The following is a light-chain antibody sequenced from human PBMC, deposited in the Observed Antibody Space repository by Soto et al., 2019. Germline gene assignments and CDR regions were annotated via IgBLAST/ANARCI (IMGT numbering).Light chain of an antibody. Sequence: QLVLTQSPSASASLGASVKLTCTLSSGHSSYAIAWHQQQPEKGPRYLMKLDSDGSHTKGDAIPDRFSGSSSGAERYLTISSSQSADEADYYCQNCGNGIHVVFGGGTKLTVL. CDR2: LDSDGSH. CDR1: SGHSSYA. J-gene: IGLJ2*01. V-gene: IGLV4-69*01. CDR3: QNCGNGIHVV.